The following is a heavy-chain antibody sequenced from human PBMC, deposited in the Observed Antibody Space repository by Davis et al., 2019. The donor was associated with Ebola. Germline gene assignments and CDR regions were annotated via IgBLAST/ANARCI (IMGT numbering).Heavy chain of an antibody. J-gene: IGHJ4*02. V-gene: IGHV3-66*01. CDR2: LYSGGTT. D-gene: IGHD5-24*01. CDR3: ARDLARGGYSPFDC. CDR1: GFTFSNYA. Sequence: PGGSLRLSCAASGFTFSNYAMSWVRQAPGTGLEWVSVLYSGGTTYYADSVKGRFTISRDNSKNTLYLQMNSLRAEDTAVYYCARDLARGGYSPFDCWGQGSLVTVSS.